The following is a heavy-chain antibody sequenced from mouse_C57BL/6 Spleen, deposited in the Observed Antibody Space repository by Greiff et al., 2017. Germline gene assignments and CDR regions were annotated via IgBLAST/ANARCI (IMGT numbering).Heavy chain of an antibody. V-gene: IGHV1-50*01. D-gene: IGHD3-2*02. J-gene: IGHJ2*01. Sequence: VQLQQSGAELVKPGASVKLSCKASGYTFTSYWMQWVKQRPGQGLEWIGEIDPSDSYTNYNQKFTGKATLSVDTSSSTAYMQLSSLTSEDSAVYSCARTETAQGYFDYWGQGTTLTVSS. CDR1: GYTFTSYW. CDR2: IDPSDSYT. CDR3: ARTETAQGYFDY.